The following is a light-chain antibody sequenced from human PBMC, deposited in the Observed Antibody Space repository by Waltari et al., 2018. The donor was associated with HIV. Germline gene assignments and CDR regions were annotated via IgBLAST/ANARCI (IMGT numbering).Light chain of an antibody. J-gene: IGLJ3*02. V-gene: IGLV2-14*01. CDR1: SSDIGYYNY. CDR2: EVS. Sequence: QFALTQPASVSGSPGQSITISCSGTSSDIGYYNYVSWYQQHPGKAPKLMIYEVSNRLSGISNRFSGSKSGNTSSLTISALQAEDDADYFCSSVANSVTLSVLFGGGTKLTVL. CDR3: SSVANSVTLSVL.